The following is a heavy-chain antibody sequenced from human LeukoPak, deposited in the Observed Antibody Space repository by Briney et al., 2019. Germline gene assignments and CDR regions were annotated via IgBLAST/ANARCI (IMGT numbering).Heavy chain of an antibody. CDR1: GFTLSSYA. J-gene: IGHJ4*02. V-gene: IGHV3-23*01. CDR3: AKQGFGC. Sequence: GGSLRLSCTASGFTLSSYAMSWVRQAPGEGLEWVSTISGSADNTNYAEAVKGRFTISRDNSKNTMYLQMNSLRAEDTAVYYCAKQGFGCWGQGTLVAVSS. CDR2: ISGSADNT.